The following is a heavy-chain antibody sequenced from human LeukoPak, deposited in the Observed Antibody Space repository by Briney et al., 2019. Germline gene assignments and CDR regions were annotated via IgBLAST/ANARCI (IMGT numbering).Heavy chain of an antibody. Sequence: ASVKVSCKASGYTFTVYYMHWVRQAPGQGLEWMGWINTNTGNPTYAQGFTGRFVFSLDTSVSTAYLQISSLKAEDTAVYYCASLYSRTRGDIDYWGQGTLVTVSS. J-gene: IGHJ4*02. CDR1: GYTFTVYY. V-gene: IGHV7-4-1*02. D-gene: IGHD6-13*01. CDR2: INTNTGNP. CDR3: ASLYSRTRGDIDY.